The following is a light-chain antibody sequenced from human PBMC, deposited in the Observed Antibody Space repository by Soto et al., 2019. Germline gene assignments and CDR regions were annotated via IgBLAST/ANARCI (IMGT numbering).Light chain of an antibody. CDR1: QSINSW. Sequence: DIQMTQSPSTLSASVGDRVTITCRASQSINSWMAWYQQKPGKAPKVVIYDASSLETGVPSRFSGSGSGKEFTLTITSLQPDDFAIYYCQKYSSLPWTFGQGTKVDIK. J-gene: IGKJ1*01. CDR2: DAS. CDR3: QKYSSLPWT. V-gene: IGKV1-5*01.